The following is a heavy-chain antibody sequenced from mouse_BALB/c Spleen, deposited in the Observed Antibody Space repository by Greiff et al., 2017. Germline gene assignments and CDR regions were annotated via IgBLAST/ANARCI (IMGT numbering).Heavy chain of an antibody. D-gene: IGHD3-1*01. CDR3: TREGSRAMDY. V-gene: IGHV1S22*01. CDR2: IYPGSGST. Sequence: LQQPGSELVRPGASVKLSCKASGYTFTSYWMHWVKQRHGQGLEWIGNIYPGSGSTNYDEKFKSKGTLTVDTSSSTAYMHLSSLTSEDSAVYYCTREGSRAMDYWGQGTSVTVSS. J-gene: IGHJ4*01. CDR1: GYTFTSYW.